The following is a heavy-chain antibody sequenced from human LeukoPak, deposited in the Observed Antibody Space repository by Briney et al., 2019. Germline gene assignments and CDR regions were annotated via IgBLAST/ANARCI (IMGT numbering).Heavy chain of an antibody. Sequence: SETLSLTCTVSGGSISSYYWSWIRQPPGKGLGWIGYIYYSGSTNYNPSRKSRVTISVDTSKNQFSLKLSSVTAADTAVYYCARGVVVAATPGWFDPWGQGTLVTVSS. J-gene: IGHJ5*02. D-gene: IGHD2-15*01. CDR2: IYYSGST. CDR1: GGSISSYY. CDR3: ARGVVVAATPGWFDP. V-gene: IGHV4-59*01.